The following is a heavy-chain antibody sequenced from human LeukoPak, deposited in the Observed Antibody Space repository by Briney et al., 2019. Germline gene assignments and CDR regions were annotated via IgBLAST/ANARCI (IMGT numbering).Heavy chain of an antibody. D-gene: IGHD1-1*01. V-gene: IGHV1-69*13. J-gene: IGHJ4*02. CDR1: GGTLSSYA. Sequence: SVKVSCKASGGTLSSYAISWVRQTPGQGLEWMGGIIPIFGTANYAQKFQGRVTITADESTSTAYMELSSLRSEDTAVYYCARGHPQLELYLFDYWGQGTLVTVSS. CDR3: ARGHPQLELYLFDY. CDR2: IIPIFGTA.